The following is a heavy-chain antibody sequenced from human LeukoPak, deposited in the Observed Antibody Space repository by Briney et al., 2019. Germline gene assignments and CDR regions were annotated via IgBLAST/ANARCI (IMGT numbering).Heavy chain of an antibody. D-gene: IGHD3-22*01. J-gene: IGHJ4*02. Sequence: GGSLRLSCAASGFTFSDYYMTWIRQAPGKGLEWVSYISSSGGTIYYADSVKGRFTISRDNAKNSLYLQMNSLRAEDTAVYYCAKDFYYDSSGYVDYWGQGTLVTVSS. V-gene: IGHV3-11*01. CDR3: AKDFYYDSSGYVDY. CDR2: ISSSGGTI. CDR1: GFTFSDYY.